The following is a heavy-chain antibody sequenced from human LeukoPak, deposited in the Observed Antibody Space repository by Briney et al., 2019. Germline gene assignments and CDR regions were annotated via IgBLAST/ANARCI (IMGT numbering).Heavy chain of an antibody. J-gene: IGHJ6*02. Sequence: GGSLRLSCAASGFTFSTYAMNWVRQAPGQGLEWVAVISYDGSNKYYADSVKGRFTISRDNSKNTLYLQMNSLRAEDTAVYYCAKDSVSTTVTYYGMDVWGQGTTVTVSS. D-gene: IGHD4-17*01. CDR3: AKDSVSTTVTYYGMDV. CDR2: ISYDGSNK. CDR1: GFTFSTYA. V-gene: IGHV3-30*18.